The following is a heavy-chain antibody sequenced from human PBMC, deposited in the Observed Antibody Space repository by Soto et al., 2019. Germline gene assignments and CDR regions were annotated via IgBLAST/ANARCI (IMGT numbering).Heavy chain of an antibody. CDR2: IIPIFGTA. Sequence: SVKVSCKASGCTFSSYAISCVRQAPGQGLEWMGGIIPIFGTANYAQKFQGRVTITADESTSTAYMELSSLRSEDTAVYYCARRYYDSSGYYFAFGIWGQGTMVTVSS. J-gene: IGHJ3*02. D-gene: IGHD3-22*01. CDR1: GCTFSSYA. CDR3: ARRYYDSSGYYFAFGI. V-gene: IGHV1-69*13.